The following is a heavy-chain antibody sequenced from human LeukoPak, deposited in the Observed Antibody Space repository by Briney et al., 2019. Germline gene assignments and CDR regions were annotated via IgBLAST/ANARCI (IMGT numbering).Heavy chain of an antibody. Sequence: PGRSLRLSCAASGFTFSSYAMHWVRQAPGKGLEWVAVISYDGSNKYYADSVKGRFTISRDNSKNTLYLQMNSLRAEDTAVYYCARIAETTQVGATSHFDYWGQGTLVTVS. CDR2: ISYDGSNK. CDR3: ARIAETTQVGATSHFDY. D-gene: IGHD1-26*01. J-gene: IGHJ4*02. V-gene: IGHV3-30-3*01. CDR1: GFTFSSYA.